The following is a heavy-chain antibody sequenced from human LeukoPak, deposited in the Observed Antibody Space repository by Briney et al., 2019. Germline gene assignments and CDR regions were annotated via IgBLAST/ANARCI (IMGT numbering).Heavy chain of an antibody. D-gene: IGHD5-24*01. Sequence: SETLSLTCAASGYSISSGYYWGWIRQPPGKGLEWIGSIYHSGSTYYNPSLKSRVTISVDTSKNQFSLKLSSVTAADTAVYYCARQQDGYNYHFDYWGQGTLVTVSS. V-gene: IGHV4-38-2*01. CDR2: IYHSGST. J-gene: IGHJ4*02. CDR3: ARQQDGYNYHFDY. CDR1: GYSISSGYY.